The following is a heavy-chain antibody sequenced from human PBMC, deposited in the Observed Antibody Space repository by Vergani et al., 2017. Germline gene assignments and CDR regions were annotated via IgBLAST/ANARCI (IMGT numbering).Heavy chain of an antibody. CDR3: ARDVHEDAFDI. CDR1: GFTFSSYW. Sequence: EVQLVESGGGLVQPGGSLRLSCAASGFTFSSYWMHWVRHTPEKGLVWVSRINTDGSWTTYADSVKGRFTISRDNAKNSLYLQMSSLRAEDTAVYYCARDVHEDAFDIWGQGTMVTVSS. CDR2: INTDGSWT. J-gene: IGHJ3*02. V-gene: IGHV3-74*01.